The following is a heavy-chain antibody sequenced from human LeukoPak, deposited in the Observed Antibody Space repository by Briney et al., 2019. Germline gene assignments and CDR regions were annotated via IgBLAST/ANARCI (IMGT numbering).Heavy chain of an antibody. V-gene: IGHV3-21*01. CDR1: GFTFSSYS. CDR3: ARIDIVVVPAAGMDV. Sequence: GGSLRLSCAASGFTFSSYSMNWVRQAPGKGLEWVSSISSSSSYIYYADLVKGRFTSSRDNAKNSLYLQMNSLRAEDTAVYYCARIDIVVVPAAGMDVWGKGTTVTVSS. D-gene: IGHD2-2*01. CDR2: ISSSSSYI. J-gene: IGHJ6*03.